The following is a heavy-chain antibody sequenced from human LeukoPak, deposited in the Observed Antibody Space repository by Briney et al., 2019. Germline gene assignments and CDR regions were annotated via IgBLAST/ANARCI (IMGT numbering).Heavy chain of an antibody. J-gene: IGHJ6*03. CDR2: IYYSGST. CDR3: ARARTEYSSSPYYYYYMDV. D-gene: IGHD6-6*01. V-gene: IGHV4-59*01. Sequence: SETLSLTCSVSGGSISSYYWSWIRQPPGKGLEWIGYIYYSGSTNYNPSLKSRVTISVDTSKNQFSLKLSSVTAADTAVYYCARARTEYSSSPYYYYYMDVWGKGTTVTVSS. CDR1: GGSISSYY.